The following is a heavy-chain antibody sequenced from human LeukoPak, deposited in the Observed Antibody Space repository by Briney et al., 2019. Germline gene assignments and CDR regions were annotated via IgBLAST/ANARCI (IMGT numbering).Heavy chain of an antibody. V-gene: IGHV4-59*01. CDR3: ARERLQTYFYGSGPWMDD. CDR2: IYYSGST. CDR1: GGSISTYY. Sequence: SETLSLTCTVSGGSISTYYWSWIRQPPGKGLEWIGYIYYSGSTNYNPSLKSRVTISVDTSKNQCSLTLTPVTAADTAVYYCARERLQTYFYGSGPWMDDRGQGTTVSLSS. D-gene: IGHD3-10*01. J-gene: IGHJ6*02.